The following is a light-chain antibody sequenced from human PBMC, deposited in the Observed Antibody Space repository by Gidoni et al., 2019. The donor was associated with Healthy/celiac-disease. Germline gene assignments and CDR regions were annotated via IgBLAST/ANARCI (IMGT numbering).Light chain of an antibody. V-gene: IGLV6-57*02. Sequence: NFMLTQPHSVSESPGKTVTISCTGSSGSIASNYVQWYQQRPGSAPTTVIYEDNQRPSGVPDRFSGSIDSSSNSASLTISGLKTEDEADYYCQSYDSSNLWVFGGGTKLXV. CDR3: QSYDSSNLWV. CDR1: SGSIASNY. CDR2: EDN. J-gene: IGLJ3*02.